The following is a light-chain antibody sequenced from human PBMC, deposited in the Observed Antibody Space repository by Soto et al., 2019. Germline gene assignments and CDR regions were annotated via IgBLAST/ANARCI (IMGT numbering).Light chain of an antibody. J-gene: IGLJ1*01. CDR1: SSDVGGYNY. CDR2: EVS. Sequence: QSALTQPASVSGSPGQSITISCTGTSSDVGGYNYVSWYQQQSGKAPKLMIHEVSNRPSGVSNRFSGSKSGNTASLTISGLQAEDEADYYCSSYTSSRAYVFGIGTQLPVL. V-gene: IGLV2-14*01. CDR3: SSYTSSRAYV.